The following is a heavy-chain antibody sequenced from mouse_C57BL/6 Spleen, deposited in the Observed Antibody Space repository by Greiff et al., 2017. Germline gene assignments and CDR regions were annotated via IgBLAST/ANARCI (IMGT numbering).Heavy chain of an antibody. Sequence: EVKLQESGGGLVQPGGSMKLSCVASGFTFGNYWMNWVRQSPEKGLEWVAQIRLKSDNYATHYAESVKGRFTISRDDSKSSVYLQMNNLRAEDTGIFYCTGSTVASYYFDYWGQGTTLTVSS. CDR1: GFTFGNYW. J-gene: IGHJ2*01. CDR2: IRLKSDNYAT. D-gene: IGHD1-1*01. CDR3: TGSTVASYYFDY. V-gene: IGHV6-3*01.